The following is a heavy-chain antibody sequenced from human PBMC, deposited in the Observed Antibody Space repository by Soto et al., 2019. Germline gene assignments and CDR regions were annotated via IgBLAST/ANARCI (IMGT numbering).Heavy chain of an antibody. CDR2: ISCCGGST. V-gene: IGHV3-23*01. D-gene: IGHD5-12*01. J-gene: IGHJ4*02. CDR1: GFNFKKFA. Sequence: EVQLLESGGGVVQPGGSLRLSCEASGFNFKKFAMGWVRQAPGEGLEWVSGISCCGGSTSYADSVKGRFSLARDDSKNTLSLQLNSLRVEDTAMYYCVREPWGFSGSWYDYWGQGTLVTVSS. CDR3: VREPWGFSGSWYDY.